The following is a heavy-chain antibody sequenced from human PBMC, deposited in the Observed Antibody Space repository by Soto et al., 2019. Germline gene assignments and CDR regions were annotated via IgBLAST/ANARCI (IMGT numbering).Heavy chain of an antibody. CDR1: GYTVTGYY. V-gene: IGHV1-2*02. Sequence: ASVKVSCKASGYTVTGYYFHLVREAPGQGLEWMGWINPETGGTSYAQKFQGRVTLSRDTSINTAYLELSRLRFDDAAVYFRARERYQVISDGMDVWGQGTTVTVSS. D-gene: IGHD2-2*01. J-gene: IGHJ6*02. CDR2: INPETGGT. CDR3: ARERYQVISDGMDV.